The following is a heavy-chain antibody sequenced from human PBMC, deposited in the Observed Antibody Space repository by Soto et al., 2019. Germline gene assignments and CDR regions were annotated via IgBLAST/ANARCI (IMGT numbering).Heavy chain of an antibody. V-gene: IGHV4-4*02. D-gene: IGHD1-26*01. Sequence: SDTLSLTCAVSGGSIRSNNWWSWVRQPPGKGLEWIGEIFHSGSTNYNPSLKTRVTISVDKSKNQFSLKLSSVTAADTAVYYCARVYSGRYSDYWGQGTLVTVSS. CDR3: ARVYSGRYSDY. J-gene: IGHJ4*02. CDR1: GGSIRSNNW. CDR2: IFHSGST.